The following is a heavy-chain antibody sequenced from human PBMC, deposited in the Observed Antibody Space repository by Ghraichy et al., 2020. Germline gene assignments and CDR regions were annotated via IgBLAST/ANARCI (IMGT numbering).Heavy chain of an antibody. D-gene: IGHD3-10*01. J-gene: IGHJ3*02. V-gene: IGHV3-48*02. CDR1: GFTFSSYS. CDR2: ISSSSSTI. Sequence: GGSLRLSCAASGFTFSSYSMNWVRQAPGKGLEWVSYISSSSSTIYYADSVKGRFTISRDNAKNSLYLQMNSLRDEDTAVYYCARESALMVQGVMDAFDIWGQGTMVTVSS. CDR3: ARESALMVQGVMDAFDI.